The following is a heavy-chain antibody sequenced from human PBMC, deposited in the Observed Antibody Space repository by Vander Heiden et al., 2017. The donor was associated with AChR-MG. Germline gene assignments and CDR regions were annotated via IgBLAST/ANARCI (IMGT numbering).Heavy chain of an antibody. Sequence: QVQLPQWGAGLLKPSETLSLTCAVYGGSFSGYYWGWIRQTPGKGLEWSGEINHSGSTNYNPSLKSRVTISVDTSKNQFSLKLSSVTAADTAVYYCARGPGVWNYAYWGQGTLVTVSS. V-gene: IGHV4-34*01. J-gene: IGHJ4*02. CDR3: ARGPGVWNYAY. CDR1: GGSFSGYY. CDR2: INHSGST. D-gene: IGHD1-7*01.